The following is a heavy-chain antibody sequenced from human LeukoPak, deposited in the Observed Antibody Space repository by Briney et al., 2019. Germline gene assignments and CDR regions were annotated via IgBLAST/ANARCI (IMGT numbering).Heavy chain of an antibody. V-gene: IGHV3-9*01. CDR1: GFTFDDYA. D-gene: IGHD3-16*01. Sequence: GGSLRLSCAASGFTFDDYAMHWVRQAPGKGLEWVSGISWNSGSIGYADSVKGRFTISRDNAKNSLYPQMNSLRAEDTALYYCAKESGEYYFDYWGQGTLVTVSS. J-gene: IGHJ4*02. CDR2: ISWNSGSI. CDR3: AKESGEYYFDY.